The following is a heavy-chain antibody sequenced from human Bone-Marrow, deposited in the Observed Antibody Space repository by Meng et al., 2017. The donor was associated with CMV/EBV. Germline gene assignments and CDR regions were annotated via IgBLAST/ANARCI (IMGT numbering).Heavy chain of an antibody. CDR3: AKDGDFWSGYPRGMDV. J-gene: IGHJ6*02. CDR1: GFTFSSYG. CDR2: IRYDGSNK. Sequence: GESLKISCVASGFTFSSYGMHWVRQAPGKGLEWVAFIRYDGSNKYYADSVKGRFTISRDNSKNTLYLQMNSLRAEDTAVYYCAKDGDFWSGYPRGMDVWGQGTTVTVSS. V-gene: IGHV3-30*02. D-gene: IGHD3-3*01.